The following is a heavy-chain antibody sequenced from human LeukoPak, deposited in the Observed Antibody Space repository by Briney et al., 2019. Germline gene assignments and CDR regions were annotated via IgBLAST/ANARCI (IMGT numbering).Heavy chain of an antibody. CDR1: GFTFSSYW. V-gene: IGHV3-7*01. J-gene: IGHJ4*02. CDR2: IETDGSET. D-gene: IGHD2-15*01. CDR3: GRFGYVAAVDS. Sequence: QSGGSLRLSCTASGFTFSSYWMTWVRQAPGKGLEWVANIETDGSETYYVDSVKGRLTISRDNAKNLLYLQMNRLRAEDSAVYHCGRFGYVAAVDSWGQGALVTVSS.